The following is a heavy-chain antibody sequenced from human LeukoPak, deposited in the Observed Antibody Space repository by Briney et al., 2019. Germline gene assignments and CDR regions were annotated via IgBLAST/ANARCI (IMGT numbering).Heavy chain of an antibody. J-gene: IGHJ6*03. CDR2: IKQDGSEK. V-gene: IGHV3-7*01. Sequence: GGSLRLSCAAPGFTFSSYWMSWVRQAPGKGLEWVANIKQDGSEKYYVDSVKGRFTISRDNAKNSLYLQMNSLRAEDTAVYYCARRGTPVLYYYYYMDVWGKGTTVTISS. CDR1: GFTFSSYW. CDR3: ARRGTPVLYYYYYMDV. D-gene: IGHD6-6*01.